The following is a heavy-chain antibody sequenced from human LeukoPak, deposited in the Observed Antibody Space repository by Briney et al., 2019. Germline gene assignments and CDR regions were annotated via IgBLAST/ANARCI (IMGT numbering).Heavy chain of an antibody. CDR3: AREMAAAGTDYYYYYYMDV. CDR1: GYTFTSNY. CDR2: INPNSGGT. Sequence: ASVKVSCKAFGYTFTSNYMHWVRQAPGQGLEWMGWINPNSGGTNYAQKFQGRVTMTRDTSISTAYMELSRLRSDDTAVYYCAREMAAAGTDYYYYYYMDVWGKGTTVTVSS. V-gene: IGHV1-2*02. J-gene: IGHJ6*03. D-gene: IGHD6-13*01.